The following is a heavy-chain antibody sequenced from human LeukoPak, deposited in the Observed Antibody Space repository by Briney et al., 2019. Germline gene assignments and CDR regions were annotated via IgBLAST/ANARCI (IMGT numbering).Heavy chain of an antibody. CDR2: INAGNGNT. D-gene: IGHD6-13*01. V-gene: IGHV1-3*01. CDR1: GYTFTSYA. CDR3: AGGIAAPRGTHWFDP. Sequence: ASVKVSCKASGYTFTSYAMHWVRQAPGQRLEWMGWINAGNGNTKYSQKFRGRVTITRDTSASTAYMELSSLRSEDTAVYYCAGGIAAPRGTHWFDPWGQGTLVTVSS. J-gene: IGHJ5*02.